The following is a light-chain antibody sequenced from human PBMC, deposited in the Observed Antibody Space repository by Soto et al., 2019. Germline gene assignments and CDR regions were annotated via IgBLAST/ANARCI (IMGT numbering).Light chain of an antibody. J-gene: IGLJ1*01. CDR1: SSDVGGYNY. Sequence: QSALTQPASVSGSPGQSITISCAGTSSDVGGYNYVSWYQQHPDKAPKLMIYEVSRRPSGVSNRFSGSKSGNTASLTISGLQAEDEGDYYCSSYTSSSTDVFGTGTKLTVL. CDR2: EVS. V-gene: IGLV2-14*01. CDR3: SSYTSSSTDV.